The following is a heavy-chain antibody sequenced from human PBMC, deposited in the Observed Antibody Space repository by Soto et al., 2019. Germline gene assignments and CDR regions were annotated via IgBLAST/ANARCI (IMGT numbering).Heavy chain of an antibody. CDR3: ARVMGTSFGL. Sequence: EVQLVESGGGLVQPGGSLRLSCAASGFTFSDHHMDWVRQAPGKGLEWVGRARNKGHGYTTAYAASLKGRFTISSDDSKNSPNLQMNSLKTEDTAVYLCARVMGTSFGLWGQGNLVTVSS. V-gene: IGHV3-72*01. J-gene: IGHJ4*02. CDR1: GFTFSDHH. D-gene: IGHD2-8*01. CDR2: ARNKGHGYTT.